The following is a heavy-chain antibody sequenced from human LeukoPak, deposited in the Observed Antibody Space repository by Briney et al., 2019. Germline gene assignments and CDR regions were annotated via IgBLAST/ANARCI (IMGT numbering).Heavy chain of an antibody. Sequence: PGGSLRLSCAASGITFSSYAMSWVRRAPGRGLEWVSTISGSGGSTYYADSVKGRFTISRDNSKNTLYLQMNSLRAEYTAVYYCAKDGYSYGTTDYWGQGTLVTLSS. CDR2: ISGSGGST. CDR3: AKDGYSYGTTDY. D-gene: IGHD5-18*01. V-gene: IGHV3-23*01. CDR1: GITFSSYA. J-gene: IGHJ4*02.